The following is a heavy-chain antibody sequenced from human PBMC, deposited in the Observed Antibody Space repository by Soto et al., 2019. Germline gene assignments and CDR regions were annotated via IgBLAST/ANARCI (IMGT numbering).Heavy chain of an antibody. J-gene: IGHJ5*02. V-gene: IGHV3-23*01. CDR2: VTVTGGST. Sequence: GGSLRLSCAASTMSFNTYGVTWVRQAPGKGLEWVSTVTVTGGSTYYADSVKGRFTISRDRSNYTVSLLLNSLRVEVTAIYYCARQRSPEGWFDPWGQGTLVTVSS. D-gene: IGHD3-10*01. CDR3: ARQRSPEGWFDP. CDR1: TMSFNTYG.